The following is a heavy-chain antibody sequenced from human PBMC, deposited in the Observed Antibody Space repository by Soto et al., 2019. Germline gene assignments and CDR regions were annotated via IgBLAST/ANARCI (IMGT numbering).Heavy chain of an antibody. J-gene: IGHJ4*02. CDR3: TTDPRTPHYYDSSGYYSALDY. CDR1: GGSINSGDYS. Sequence: PSETLSLTCTVSGGSINSGDYSWTWIRQPPGKGLEWIGYIYHTGTTYYNMSLKSRVTISVDRSKNQFSLKLSSVTAEDTAVYYCTTDPRTPHYYDSSGYYSALDYWGQGTLVTVSS. CDR2: IYHTGTT. V-gene: IGHV4-30-2*01. D-gene: IGHD3-22*01.